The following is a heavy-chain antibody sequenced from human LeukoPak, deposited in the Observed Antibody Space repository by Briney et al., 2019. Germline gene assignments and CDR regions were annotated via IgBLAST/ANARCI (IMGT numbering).Heavy chain of an antibody. V-gene: IGHV4-34*01. CDR3: ARGYSYGYPYYMDV. D-gene: IGHD5-18*01. CDR1: GGSFSGYY. J-gene: IGHJ6*03. Sequence: SETLSLTCAVHGGSFSGYYWSWIRQPPGKGLEWIGEINHSGSTNYNPSLKSRVTISLDTYKNQFSLKLSSVTAADTAVYYCARGYSYGYPYYMDVWGKGTTVTVSS. CDR2: INHSGST.